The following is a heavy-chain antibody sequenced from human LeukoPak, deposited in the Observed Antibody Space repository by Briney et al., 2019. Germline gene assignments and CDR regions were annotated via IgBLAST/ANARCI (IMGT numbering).Heavy chain of an antibody. CDR3: AKFRCGGGSCYVVYFDY. D-gene: IGHD2-15*01. CDR2: ISGSGGST. CDR1: GFTFSSYA. V-gene: IGHV3-23*01. Sequence: GGSLRLSCAASGFTFSSYAMSWVRQAPGKGLEWVPAISGSGGSTYYADSVKGRFTISRDNSKNTLYLQMNSLRAEDTAVYYCAKFRCGGGSCYVVYFDYWGQGTLVTVSS. J-gene: IGHJ4*02.